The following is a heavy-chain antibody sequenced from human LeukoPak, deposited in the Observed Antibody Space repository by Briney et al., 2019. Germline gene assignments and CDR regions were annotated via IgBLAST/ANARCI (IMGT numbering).Heavy chain of an antibody. Sequence: PGGTLTLSCAASGFTFSSYGMSWVRQAPGKGLEWVSSISNSGGNTYYADSVKGRFTISRDNSKNTLYLQMNSLRAEDTAVYYCARSYYAGDYFDYWGQGTLVTVSS. CDR3: ARSYYAGDYFDY. V-gene: IGHV3-23*01. CDR2: ISNSGGNT. CDR1: GFTFSSYG. D-gene: IGHD1-26*01. J-gene: IGHJ4*02.